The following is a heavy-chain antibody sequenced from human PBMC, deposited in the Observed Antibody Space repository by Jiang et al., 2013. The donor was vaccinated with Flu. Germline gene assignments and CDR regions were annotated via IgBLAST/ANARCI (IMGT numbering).Heavy chain of an antibody. J-gene: IGHJ6*02. CDR3: ARDTFTIFGADYGMDV. CDR1: GFTFSDYY. V-gene: IGHV3-11*06. Sequence: RLSCAASGFTFSDYYMSWIRQAPGKGLEWVSYISSSSSYTNYADSVKGRFTISRDNAKNSLYLQMNSLRAEDTAVYYCARDTFTIFGADYGMDVWGQGTTVTVSS. CDR2: ISSSSSYT. D-gene: IGHD3-3*01.